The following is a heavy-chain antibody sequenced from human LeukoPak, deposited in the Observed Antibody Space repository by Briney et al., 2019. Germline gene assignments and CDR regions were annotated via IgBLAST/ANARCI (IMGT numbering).Heavy chain of an antibody. J-gene: IGHJ2*01. CDR3: ARDFSGTPWYFDL. CDR2: IYYGGNT. Sequence: PSETLSLTCTVSGGFNSRYYWSWIRQPPGKGLEGIGYIYYGGNTNYNPSHKSRITISVDTSKNQFSTKLSSVTAADTAVYYCARDFSGTPWYFDLWGRGTLVTVSS. CDR1: GGFNSRYY. D-gene: IGHD6-13*01. V-gene: IGHV4-59*12.